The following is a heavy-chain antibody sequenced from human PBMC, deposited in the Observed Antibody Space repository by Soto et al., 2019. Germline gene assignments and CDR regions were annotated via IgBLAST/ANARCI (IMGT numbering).Heavy chain of an antibody. V-gene: IGHV3-74*01. CDR1: GFTFSPYW. D-gene: IGHD2-21*02. Sequence: EVQLVESGGGLVQPGGSLRLSCAASGFTFSPYWMHWVRQTPGKGLVWVSRINAEGNTIYADSVKGRFTISRDNAKNMLYLQMTSLRAEDTAVYFCARVSKTAFDPWGQGTLVTVSS. J-gene: IGHJ5*02. CDR3: ARVSKTAFDP. CDR2: INAEGNT.